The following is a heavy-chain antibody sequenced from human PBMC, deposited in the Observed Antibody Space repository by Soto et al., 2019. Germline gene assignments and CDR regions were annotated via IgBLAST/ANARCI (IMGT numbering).Heavy chain of an antibody. CDR1: GFTFSSYA. V-gene: IGHV3-23*01. CDR3: AKIPYSGSYSSPFDY. Sequence: PVGSLRLSCAASGFTFSSYAMSWVRQAPGKGLEWVSAISGSGGSTYYADSVKGRFTISRDNSKNTLYLQMNSLRAEDTAVYYCAKIPYSGSYSSPFDYWGQGTLVTVSS. CDR2: ISGSGGST. J-gene: IGHJ4*02. D-gene: IGHD1-26*01.